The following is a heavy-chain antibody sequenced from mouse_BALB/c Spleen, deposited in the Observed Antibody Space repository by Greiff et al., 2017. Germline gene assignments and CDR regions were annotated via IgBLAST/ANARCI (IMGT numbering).Heavy chain of an antibody. V-gene: IGHV7-3*02. CDR1: GFTFTDYY. D-gene: IGHD2-10*02. J-gene: IGHJ4*01. Sequence: EVKLVESGGGLVQPGGSLRLSCATSGFTFTDYYMSWVRQPPGKALEWLGFIRNKANGYTTEYSASVKGRFTISRDNSQSILYLQMNTLRAEDSATYYCARGYGNYDYYAMDYWGQGTSVTVSS. CDR2: IRNKANGYTT. CDR3: ARGYGNYDYYAMDY.